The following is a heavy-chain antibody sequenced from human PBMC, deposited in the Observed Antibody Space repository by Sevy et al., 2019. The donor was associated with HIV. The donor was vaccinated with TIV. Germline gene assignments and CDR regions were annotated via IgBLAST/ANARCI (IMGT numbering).Heavy chain of an antibody. V-gene: IGHV3-48*03. D-gene: IGHD2-15*01. Sequence: GGSLRLSCAASGFTFSSYEMNWVRQAPGKGLEWVSYISSSGSTIYYADSVKGRFTISRDNAKNSLYLQMNSLRAEDTAVYYCAREGGRDIVVVVAATPKYYYYGMDVWGQGTTVTVSS. CDR2: ISSSGSTI. J-gene: IGHJ6*02. CDR3: AREGGRDIVVVVAATPKYYYYGMDV. CDR1: GFTFSSYE.